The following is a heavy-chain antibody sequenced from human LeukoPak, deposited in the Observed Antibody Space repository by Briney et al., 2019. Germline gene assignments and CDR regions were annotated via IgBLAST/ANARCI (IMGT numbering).Heavy chain of an antibody. Sequence: SETLSLTCTVSGGSLSSYYWSWIRQPAGKGLEWIGRIYTSGSTNYNPSLKSRVTISIDTSKNQFSLKLNSVAAEDTAVYYCARERGYSYDFDYWGQGTLVTVSS. V-gene: IGHV4-4*07. CDR2: IYTSGST. J-gene: IGHJ4*02. CDR1: GGSLSSYY. D-gene: IGHD5-18*01. CDR3: ARERGYSYDFDY.